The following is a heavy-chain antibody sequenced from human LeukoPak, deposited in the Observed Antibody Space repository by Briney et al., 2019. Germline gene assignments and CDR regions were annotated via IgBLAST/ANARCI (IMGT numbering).Heavy chain of an antibody. CDR3: AKMKGHPLPKYYMDV. CDR1: GFTFSGVA. V-gene: IGHV3-23*01. Sequence: GGSLRLSCAASGFTFSGVAMSWVRRTPGKGLGWVSGISGSGDNTLYADSVKGRFTISRDNSKNTLYLEMNSLRAEDTAIYYCAKMKGHPLPKYYMDVWGQGTTVTVSS. CDR2: ISGSGDNT. J-gene: IGHJ6*01. D-gene: IGHD1-26*01.